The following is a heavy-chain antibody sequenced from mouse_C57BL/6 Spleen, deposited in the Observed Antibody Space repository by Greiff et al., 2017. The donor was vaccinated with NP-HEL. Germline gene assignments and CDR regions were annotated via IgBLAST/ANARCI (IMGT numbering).Heavy chain of an antibody. CDR3: ARYNCSSLRYIDD. V-gene: IGHV1-7*01. Sequence: VQLHQSGAELAKPGASVKLSCKASGYTFTSYWMHWVKQRPGQGLEWIGYINPSSGYTKYNKKFKDKVTLTADKSSSQAYLQLSSLTYQDSAFYACARYNCSSLRYIDDWGKGTTVTVSS. D-gene: IGHD1-1*01. CDR1: GYTFTSYW. J-gene: IGHJ1*03. CDR2: INPSSGYT.